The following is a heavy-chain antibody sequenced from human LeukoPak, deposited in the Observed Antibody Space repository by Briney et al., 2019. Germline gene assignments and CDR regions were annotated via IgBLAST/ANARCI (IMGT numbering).Heavy chain of an antibody. CDR1: GGSISSGGYS. CDR2: IYHSGST. D-gene: IGHD6-19*01. V-gene: IGHV4-30-2*01. Sequence: SQTLSLTCAVSGGSISSGGYSWSWIRQPPGKGLEWIGYIYHSGSTYYNPSLKSRVTISVDRSKNQFSLKLSSVTAADTAVYYCARSAGAFDIWGQGTVVTVS. J-gene: IGHJ3*02. CDR3: ARSAGAFDI.